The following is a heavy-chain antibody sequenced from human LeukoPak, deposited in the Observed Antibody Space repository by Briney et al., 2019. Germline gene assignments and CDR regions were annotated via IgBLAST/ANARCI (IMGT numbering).Heavy chain of an antibody. Sequence: GGSLRLSCAASGFTFSSYAMTWVRQAPGKGLEWVSVISGSGTNIDYADSVKGRFTISRDNSKNTLYLQMNSLRAEDTAVYYCAKSGYNRFDYWGQGTLVTVSS. CDR3: AKSGYNRFDY. CDR2: ISGSGTNI. D-gene: IGHD5-24*01. J-gene: IGHJ4*02. CDR1: GFTFSSYA. V-gene: IGHV3-23*01.